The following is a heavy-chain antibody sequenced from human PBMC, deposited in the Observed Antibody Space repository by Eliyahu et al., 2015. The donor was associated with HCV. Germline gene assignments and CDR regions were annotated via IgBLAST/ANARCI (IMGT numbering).Heavy chain of an antibody. Sequence: QVQLVESGGGVVQPGXSLRXXCAXSGXTXNTYAMHWVRQAPGKGLEWVAVXSXDGSNKNYADSVKGRFTISRDNSKNTLSLQMNSLRVEDTAVYSCARRRRFGESDYWGQGTLVTVSS. D-gene: IGHD3-10*01. CDR2: XSXDGSNK. CDR1: GXTXNTYA. CDR3: ARRRRFGESDY. J-gene: IGHJ4*02. V-gene: IGHV3-30*01.